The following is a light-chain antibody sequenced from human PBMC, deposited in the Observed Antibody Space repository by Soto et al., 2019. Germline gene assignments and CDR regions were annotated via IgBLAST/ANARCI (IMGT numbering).Light chain of an antibody. Sequence: QYALTQPASVSGSPGQSITISCTGTSSDVGGYNYVSWYQQHPGEAPKLMIYEVSNQPSGVSNRFSGSKSGNTASLTISGLQAEDEADYYCSSYTSSDTYVFGTGTKVTVL. CDR3: SSYTSSDTYV. J-gene: IGLJ1*01. CDR1: SSDVGGYNY. V-gene: IGLV2-14*01. CDR2: EVS.